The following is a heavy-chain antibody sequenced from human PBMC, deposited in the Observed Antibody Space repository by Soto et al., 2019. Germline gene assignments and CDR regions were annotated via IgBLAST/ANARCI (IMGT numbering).Heavy chain of an antibody. J-gene: IGHJ4*02. CDR1: GFTFRSNA. CDR2: ISGSGGST. Sequence: GGSLRLSCAASGFTFRSNAMSWVRQAPGKGREWVSAISGSGGSTYYADSVKGRFTISRDNSKNTLYLQMNSLRAEDTAVYYCAKERHSYSSSWYGRGGFDYWGQGTLVTVSS. CDR3: AKERHSYSSSWYGRGGFDY. D-gene: IGHD6-13*01. V-gene: IGHV3-23*01.